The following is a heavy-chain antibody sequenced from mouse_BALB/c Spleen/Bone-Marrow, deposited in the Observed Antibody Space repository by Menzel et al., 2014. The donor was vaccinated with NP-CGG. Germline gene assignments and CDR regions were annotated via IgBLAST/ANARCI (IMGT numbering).Heavy chain of an antibody. D-gene: IGHD2-1*01. Sequence: SGPGLVKPSQSLSLTCSVTGYSITSGYYWNWIRQFPGNKLEWMGYISYDGSNNYNPSLKNRISITRDTSKNQFFLKLNSVTTEDTAAYYCARGDGNYGGAMDYWGQGTSVTVSS. V-gene: IGHV3-6*02. CDR2: ISYDGSN. J-gene: IGHJ4*01. CDR1: GYSITSGYY. CDR3: ARGDGNYGGAMDY.